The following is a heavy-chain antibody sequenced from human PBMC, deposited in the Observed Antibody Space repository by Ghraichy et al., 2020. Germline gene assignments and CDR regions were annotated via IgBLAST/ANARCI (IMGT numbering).Heavy chain of an antibody. J-gene: IGHJ6*02. CDR2: IKQDGSEK. CDR1: GFTFSSYW. V-gene: IGHV3-7*01. CDR3: ARVSDNYDFWSGYWGSDHYYYYYGMDV. Sequence: GSLRLSCAASGFTFSSYWMSWVRQAPGKGLEWVANIKQDGSEKYYVDSVKGRFTISRDNAKNSLYLQMNSLRAEDTAVYYCARVSDNYDFWSGYWGSDHYYYYYGMDVWGQGTTVTVSS. D-gene: IGHD3-3*01.